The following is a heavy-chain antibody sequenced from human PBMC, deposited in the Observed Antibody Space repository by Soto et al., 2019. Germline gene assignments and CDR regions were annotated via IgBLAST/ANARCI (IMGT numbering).Heavy chain of an antibody. D-gene: IGHD4-17*01. J-gene: IGHJ3*02. CDR3: ARRYGYAFDI. Sequence: SETLSLTCSVSGGSVSSDNYYWNWMRQPPGKGLEWIGCIYYSGSTNYNPSLKSRITISVDTSKNQFSLKLSSVTAADTAVYYCARRYGYAFDIWGQGTMVTVSS. V-gene: IGHV4-61*01. CDR2: IYYSGST. CDR1: GGSVSSDNYY.